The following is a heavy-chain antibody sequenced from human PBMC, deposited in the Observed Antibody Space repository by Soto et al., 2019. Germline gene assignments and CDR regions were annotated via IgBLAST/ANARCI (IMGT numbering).Heavy chain of an antibody. CDR1: GFTFSSYW. D-gene: IGHD3-3*01. CDR2: INSDGSST. J-gene: IGHJ4*02. CDR3: ARENDFWSGYYMSPAYFDY. Sequence: GGSLRLSCAASGFTFSSYWMHWVRQAPGKGLVWVSRINSDGSSTTYADSVKGLFTISRDNAKNTLYLQMNSLRAEDTAVYYCARENDFWSGYYMSPAYFDYWGQGTLVTVSS. V-gene: IGHV3-74*01.